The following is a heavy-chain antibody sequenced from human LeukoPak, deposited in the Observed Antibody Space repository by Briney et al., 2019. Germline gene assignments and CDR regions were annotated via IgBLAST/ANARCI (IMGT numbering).Heavy chain of an antibody. CDR1: GFTFSSYA. J-gene: IGHJ4*02. D-gene: IGHD2-15*01. Sequence: GGSLRLSCSASGFTFSSYAMHWVRQAPGQGLEYVSAISSNGGSTYCANSVKGRFTISRDNSKNTLYLQMSSLRAEDTAVYYCVKGHCSGGSCYPLGVWGQGTLVTVSS. V-gene: IGHV3-64D*06. CDR2: ISSNGGST. CDR3: VKGHCSGGSCYPLGV.